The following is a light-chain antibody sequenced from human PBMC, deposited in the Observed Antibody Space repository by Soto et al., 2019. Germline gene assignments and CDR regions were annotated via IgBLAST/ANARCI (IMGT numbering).Light chain of an antibody. CDR1: LNVRSY. CDR2: ETS. J-gene: IGKJ1*01. CDR3: QQTFSTPRT. Sequence: DTQMTQSPSSLAASVGDRLSITCRASLNVRSYVNWYQQKPGKAPNLIIYETSTLESGVPSRFSGDGYGTDFTLSISSLQPEDFAIYYCQQTFSTPRTFGQGTKVEI. V-gene: IGKV1-39*01.